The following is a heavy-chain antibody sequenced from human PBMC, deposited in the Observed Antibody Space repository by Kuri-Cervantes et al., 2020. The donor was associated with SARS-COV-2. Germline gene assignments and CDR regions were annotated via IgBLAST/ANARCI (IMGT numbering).Heavy chain of an antibody. CDR1: GFTFSDYY. CDR2: ISSSGSTI. D-gene: IGHD3-16*01. J-gene: IGHJ3*02. V-gene: IGHV3-11*04. CDR3: ARVPGGHDAFDI. Sequence: GESLKISCAASGFTFSDYYMSWIRLAPGKGLEWVSYISSSGSTIYYADSVKGRFTISRDNAKNSLYLQMNSPRAEDTAVYYCARVPGGHDAFDIWGQGTMVTVSS.